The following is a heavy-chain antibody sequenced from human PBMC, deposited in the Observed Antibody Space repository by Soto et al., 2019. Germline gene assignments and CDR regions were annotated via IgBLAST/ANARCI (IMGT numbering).Heavy chain of an antibody. CDR2: IRGGESQI. CDR3: ARGALLAYYLDY. CDR1: GFTFGPNG. J-gene: IGHJ4*02. Sequence: VQLVESGGGLVQPGGSMRFSGAASGFTFGPNGLRWVHQPPGKGLVWVSRIRGGESQINYPDSVEGRFTVSSDNAKNTLYLQINSLRAEDTAVYYCARGALLAYYLDYWGQGALVTVSS. V-gene: IGHV3-74*01.